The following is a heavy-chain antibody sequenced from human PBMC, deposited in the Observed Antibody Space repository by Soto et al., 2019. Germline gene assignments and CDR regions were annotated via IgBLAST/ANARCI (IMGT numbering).Heavy chain of an antibody. V-gene: IGHV1-69*01. CDR3: ARVGDGRRIAARPWYYGMDV. CDR2: IIPTFGTA. D-gene: IGHD6-6*01. J-gene: IGHJ6*02. Sequence: PSVKVSCKASGGTFSSYAISWVRQAPGQGLEWMGGIIPTFGTANYAQKFQGRVTITADESTSTAYMELSSLRSEDTAVYYCARVGDGRRIAARPWYYGMDVWGQGTTVTVSS. CDR1: GGTFSSYA.